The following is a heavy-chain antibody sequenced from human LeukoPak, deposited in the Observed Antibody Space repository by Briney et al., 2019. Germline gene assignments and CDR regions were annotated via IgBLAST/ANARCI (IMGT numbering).Heavy chain of an antibody. CDR2: IIPIFGTA. V-gene: IGHV1-69*13. D-gene: IGHD3-3*01. CDR3: ARAPFGVVNPDYYYYGMDV. J-gene: IGHJ6*02. Sequence: GASVKVSCKASGGTFSSYAISWVRQAPGQGLEWMGRIIPIFGTANYAQKFQGRVTITADESTSTAYMELSSLRSEDTAVYYCARAPFGVVNPDYYYYGMDVWGQGTTVTVSS. CDR1: GGTFSSYA.